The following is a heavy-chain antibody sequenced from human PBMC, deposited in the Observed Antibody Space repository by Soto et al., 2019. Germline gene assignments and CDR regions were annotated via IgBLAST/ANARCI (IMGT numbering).Heavy chain of an antibody. CDR2: ISAYNGNT. CDR3: ARFLGYDYVWGSYRYTGYDY. Sequence: QVQLVQSGAEVKKPGASVKVSCKASGYTFTSYGISWVRQAPGQGLEWTGWISAYNGNTNYAQKLQGRVTMTTDTSTSTAYMELRSLRSDDTAVYYCARFLGYDYVWGSYRYTGYDYWGQGTLVTVSS. V-gene: IGHV1-18*01. CDR1: GYTFTSYG. D-gene: IGHD3-16*02. J-gene: IGHJ4*02.